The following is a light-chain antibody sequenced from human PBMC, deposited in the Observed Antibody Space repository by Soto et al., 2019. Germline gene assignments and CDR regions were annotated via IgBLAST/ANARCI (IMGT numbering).Light chain of an antibody. CDR2: EVS. V-gene: IGLV2-18*02. Sequence: QSALTQPPSVSGSPGQSVAVSCTGTSSDVGSYNRVSWYQQPPGTAPKLIIYEVSNRPSGVPDRFSGSKSGNTASLTISGLQAEDEADYYCSSFTSSTTYVFGTGTKVT. CDR1: SSDVGSYNR. J-gene: IGLJ1*01. CDR3: SSFTSSTTYV.